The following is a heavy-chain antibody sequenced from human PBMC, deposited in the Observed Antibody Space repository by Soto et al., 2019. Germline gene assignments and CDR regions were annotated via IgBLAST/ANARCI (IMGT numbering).Heavy chain of an antibody. CDR3: AGQTFTLAAGSYGRSNWFDP. Sequence: PSETLSLTCTVSGGSITSSSHFWGWVRQPPGKGLEWIGTIYFTGNTYYTPSLKSRLTLSIDTSKNEFSLRLNSVTAADTAVYYCAGQTFTLAAGSYGRSNWFDPWGPGTLVTVSS. D-gene: IGHD3-10*01. CDR1: GGSITSSSHF. CDR2: IYFTGNT. V-gene: IGHV4-39*01. J-gene: IGHJ5*02.